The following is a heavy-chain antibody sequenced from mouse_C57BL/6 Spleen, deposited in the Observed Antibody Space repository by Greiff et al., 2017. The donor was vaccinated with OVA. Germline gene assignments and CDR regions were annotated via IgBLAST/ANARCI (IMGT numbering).Heavy chain of an antibody. V-gene: IGHV5-17*01. J-gene: IGHJ2*01. CDR1: GFTFSDYG. D-gene: IGHD1-1*01. CDR3: ARQVATGRYFDY. CDR2: ISSGSSTI. Sequence: EVKVEESGGGLVKPGGSLKLSCAASGFTFSDYGMHWVRQAPEKGLEWVAYISSGSSTIYYADTVKGRFTISRDNAKNTRFLQMTSLRSEDTAMYYCARQVATGRYFDYWGQGTTLTVSS.